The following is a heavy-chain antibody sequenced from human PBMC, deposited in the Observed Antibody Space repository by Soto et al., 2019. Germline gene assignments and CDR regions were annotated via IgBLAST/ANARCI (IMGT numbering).Heavy chain of an antibody. CDR1: GYNFRDYY. D-gene: IGHD1-26*01. J-gene: IGHJ5*02. CDR2: IIPNNGDT. V-gene: IGHV1-2*02. Sequence: QVQLVQSGAEVKKPGASVKVSCRASGYNFRDYYLHWVRQAPGAGLEWMGSIIPNNGDTHYAQRFQGRITLTTDTSLDTAYMGIDGLTLDDTAIYFCAGSGDRRNSPAWVDPWGQGALVTVSS. CDR3: AGSGDRRNSPAWVDP.